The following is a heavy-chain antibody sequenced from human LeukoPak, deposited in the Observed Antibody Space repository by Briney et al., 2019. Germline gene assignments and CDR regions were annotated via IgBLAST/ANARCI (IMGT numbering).Heavy chain of an antibody. CDR2: IIPIFGTA. CDR3: ARDDYGDDEAYDY. J-gene: IGHJ4*02. CDR1: GGTFSSYA. D-gene: IGHD4-17*01. V-gene: IGHV1-69*13. Sequence: SVKVSCKASGGTFSSYAISWVRQAPGQGLEWMGGIIPIFGTANYAQKFQGRVTITADESTSTAYMELRSLRSDDTAVYYCARDDYGDDEAYDYWGQGTLVTVSS.